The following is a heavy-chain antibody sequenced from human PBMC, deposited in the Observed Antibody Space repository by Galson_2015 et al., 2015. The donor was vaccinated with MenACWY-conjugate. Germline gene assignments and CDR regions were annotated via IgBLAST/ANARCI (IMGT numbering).Heavy chain of an antibody. D-gene: IGHD3-9*01. CDR3: ARADYRLLTGYYAPSDY. CDR2: IYYTEST. J-gene: IGHJ4*01. V-gene: IGHV4-31*02. CDR1: GGSINRGDYF. Sequence: TMSLTWLVYGGSINRGDYFWNWIRHHPGKGLQYIGYIYYTESTYYNPSLKSRITMPVDTSKNQCSLKVTSLTAAETAVYYCARADYRLLTGYYAPSDYWGHGTLVTVSS.